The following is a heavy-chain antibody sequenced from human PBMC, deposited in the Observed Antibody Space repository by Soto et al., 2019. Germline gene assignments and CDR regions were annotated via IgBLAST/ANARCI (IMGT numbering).Heavy chain of an antibody. CDR3: AGVGTTAIFGVVINLMDG. Sequence: EVQLVESGGGLVKPGGSLRLSCAASGFTFSSYSMNWVRQAPGKGLEWVSSISSSSSYIYYADSVKGRFTISRDNAKNSLYLQMNRLRAEDTAVYYWAGVGTTAIFGVVINLMDGWGKGATVTVSS. CDR1: GFTFSSYS. V-gene: IGHV3-21*01. D-gene: IGHD3-3*01. J-gene: IGHJ6*04. CDR2: ISSSSSYI.